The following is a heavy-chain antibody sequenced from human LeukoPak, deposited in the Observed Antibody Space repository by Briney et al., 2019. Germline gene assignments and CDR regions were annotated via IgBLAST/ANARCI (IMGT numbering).Heavy chain of an antibody. J-gene: IGHJ1*01. CDR2: IYYSGST. CDR1: GGSISSGGYY. Sequence: SETLSLTCTVSGGSISSGGYYWSWIRQHPGKGLEWIGYIYYSGSTYYNPSLKSRVTISVDTSKNQFSLKLSSVTAADTAVYYCAREETYYDSSGRAEYFQHWGQGTLVTVSS. V-gene: IGHV4-31*03. CDR3: AREETYYDSSGRAEYFQH. D-gene: IGHD3-22*01.